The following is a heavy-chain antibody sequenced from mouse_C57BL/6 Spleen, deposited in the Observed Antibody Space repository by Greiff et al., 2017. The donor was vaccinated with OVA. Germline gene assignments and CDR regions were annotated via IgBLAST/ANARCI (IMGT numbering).Heavy chain of an antibody. V-gene: IGHV3-6*01. CDR2: ISYDGSN. CDR3: ARWYSNYAMDY. J-gene: IGHJ4*01. D-gene: IGHD2-5*01. Sequence: DVQLQESGPGLLKPSQSLSLTCSVTGYSITSGYYWNWIRQFPGNKLEWMGYISYDGSNNYNPSLKNRISITLDTSKNQFFLKWNSVTTEDTATYYCARWYSNYAMDYWGQGTSVTVSS. CDR1: GYSITSGYY.